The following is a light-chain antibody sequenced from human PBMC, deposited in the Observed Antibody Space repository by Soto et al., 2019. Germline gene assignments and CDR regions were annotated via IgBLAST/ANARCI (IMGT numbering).Light chain of an antibody. Sequence: EIVLTQSPGTLSLSAGERATLSCRASQSVSSRYLGWYQQKPGQAPRLLIFGASSRATGIPDRFSGSGSGTDFTLTISRLEPEDFALYYCQQYGSSPRTFCQGTKVEIK. CDR1: QSVSSRY. CDR2: GAS. V-gene: IGKV3-20*01. CDR3: QQYGSSPRT. J-gene: IGKJ1*01.